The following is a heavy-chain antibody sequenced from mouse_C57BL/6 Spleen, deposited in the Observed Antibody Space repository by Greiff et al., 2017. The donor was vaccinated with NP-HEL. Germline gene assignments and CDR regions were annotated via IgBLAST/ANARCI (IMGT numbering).Heavy chain of an antibody. CDR1: GFTFSSYA. V-gene: IGHV5-9-1*02. CDR3: TRNDYDLFAY. Sequence: EVQLVESGEGLVKPGGSLKLSCAASGFTFSSYAMSWVRQTPEKRLEWVAYISSGGDYIYHADTVKGRFTISRDNARNTLYLQMSSLKSEDTAMYYCTRNDYDLFAYWGQGTLVTVSA. CDR2: ISSGGDYI. D-gene: IGHD2-4*01. J-gene: IGHJ3*01.